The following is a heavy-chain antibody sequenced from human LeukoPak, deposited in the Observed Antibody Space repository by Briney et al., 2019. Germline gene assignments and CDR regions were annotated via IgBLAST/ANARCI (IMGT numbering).Heavy chain of an antibody. J-gene: IGHJ5*02. Sequence: ASVKVSCKASGYXFTDYYXHWVRXAPGQGLEWMGWINPNSGGANYAQKFQGRVTMTSDTSISTAYMELSRLRSDDTAVYYCARDLELWGQGTLVTVSS. CDR2: INPNSGGA. CDR1: GYXFTDYY. V-gene: IGHV1-2*02. CDR3: ARDLEL.